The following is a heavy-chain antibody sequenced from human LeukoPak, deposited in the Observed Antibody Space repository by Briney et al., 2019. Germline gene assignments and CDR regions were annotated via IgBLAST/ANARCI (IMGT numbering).Heavy chain of an antibody. D-gene: IGHD3-10*01. CDR1: GFTFSNYA. V-gene: IGHV3-23*01. CDR2: ITGSGNST. J-gene: IGHJ4*02. CDR3: ARELFDFDY. Sequence: GGSLRLSCAVSGFTFSNYAMTWVRQAPGKGLEWVSEITGSGNSTYYADSVKGRFTISRDNSKNTLYLQMYSLRAEDTAVYYCARELFDFDYWGQGTLVTVSS.